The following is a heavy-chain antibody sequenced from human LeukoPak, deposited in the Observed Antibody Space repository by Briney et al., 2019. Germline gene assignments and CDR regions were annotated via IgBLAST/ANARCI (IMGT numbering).Heavy chain of an antibody. Sequence: SEXXXXTXXVYGGSFSGYYWSWIRQPPGKGLXGXXXXXXXXSTNYNPSLKSRVTISVDTSKNQFSLKLSSVTAADTAVYYCARFGPYYYGSGSSTHKNWFDPWGQGTLVTVSS. V-gene: IGHV4-34*01. CDR3: ARFGPYYYGSGSSTHKNWFDP. D-gene: IGHD3-10*01. J-gene: IGHJ5*02. CDR2: XXXXXST. CDR1: GGSFSGYY.